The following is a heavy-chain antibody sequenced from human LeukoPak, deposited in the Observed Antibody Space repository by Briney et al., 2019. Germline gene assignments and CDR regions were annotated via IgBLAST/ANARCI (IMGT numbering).Heavy chain of an antibody. V-gene: IGHV4-4*07. J-gene: IGHJ4*02. CDR3: ARIRGYSGYDRFDY. D-gene: IGHD5-12*01. CDR1: GGSISSYY. CDR2: IYTSGST. Sequence: PSETLSLTCTVSGGSISSYYWSWIRQPAGKGLEWIGRIYTSGSTNYNPSLKSRVTISVDTSKNQFSLKLSSVTAADTAVYYCARIRGYSGYDRFDYWGQGTLVTVSS.